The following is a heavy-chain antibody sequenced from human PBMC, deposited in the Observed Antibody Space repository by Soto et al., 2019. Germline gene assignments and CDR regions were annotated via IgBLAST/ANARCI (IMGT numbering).Heavy chain of an antibody. Sequence: QVQLQESGPGLVKPSQTLSLTCTVSGGSISSGGYYWSWIRQHPGKGLEWIGYIFYSGSTHYNPSLKSRVTISVDTSKNQFSLKLSSVTAADTAVYYCARGHGGYYYGMDVWGQGTTVTVSS. D-gene: IGHD4-17*01. CDR2: IFYSGST. J-gene: IGHJ6*02. V-gene: IGHV4-31*03. CDR1: GGSISSGGYY. CDR3: ARGHGGYYYGMDV.